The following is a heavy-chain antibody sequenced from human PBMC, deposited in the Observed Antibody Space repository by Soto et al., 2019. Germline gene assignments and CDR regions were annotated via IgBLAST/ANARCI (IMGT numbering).Heavy chain of an antibody. D-gene: IGHD4-17*01. CDR1: GFSLSTSGVG. CDR2: IYWDDDK. J-gene: IGHJ5*02. V-gene: IGHV2-5*02. Sequence: QITLKESGPTLVKPTQTLTLTCTFSGFSLSTSGVGVGWIRQPPGKALEWLALIYWDDDKRYSPSLKSRLTITKDTSKNQVVLTMTNMDPVDTATYYYAPATVTTSWFDPWGQGTLVTVSS. CDR3: APATVTTSWFDP.